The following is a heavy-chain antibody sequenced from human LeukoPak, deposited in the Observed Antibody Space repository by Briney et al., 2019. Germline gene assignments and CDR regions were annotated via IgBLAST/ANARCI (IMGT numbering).Heavy chain of an antibody. D-gene: IGHD3-22*01. J-gene: IGHJ4*02. CDR3: AKMGDGDDYSDSSGFYGDY. Sequence: SETLSLTCAVYGGSFSGYYWSWIRQPPGKGLEWIGEINHSGSTNYNASLKSRVTISVDTSKNQFFLKLTSVTAADTAVYYCAKMGDGDDYSDSSGFYGDYWGQGSLVTVSS. V-gene: IGHV4-34*01. CDR1: GGSFSGYY. CDR2: INHSGST.